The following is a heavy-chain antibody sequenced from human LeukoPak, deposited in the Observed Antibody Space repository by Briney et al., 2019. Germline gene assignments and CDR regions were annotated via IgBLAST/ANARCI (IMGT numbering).Heavy chain of an antibody. CDR3: ATTPNPNYFDY. CDR2: ISYSGST. CDR1: GGSVSSPDYY. V-gene: IGHV4-61*08. Sequence: SENLSLTCTVSGGSVSSPDYYWSWIRQPPGKGLEWIGYISYSGSTNYNPSLKSRVTISVDTSKSQFPLKLSSVTAADTAVYYCATTPNPNYFDYWGQGALVTVSS. J-gene: IGHJ4*02.